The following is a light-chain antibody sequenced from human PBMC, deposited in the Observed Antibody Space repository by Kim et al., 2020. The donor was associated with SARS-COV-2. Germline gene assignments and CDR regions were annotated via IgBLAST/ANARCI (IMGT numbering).Light chain of an antibody. Sequence: GQSFTNSCTGTISDVGGYNYVSCYQQHPCKAPKVMIYDVINRPSVVSNRFSGSNSGNTSSLTISGLQAEDEADYYCSSYTSSSSLVFGGGTQLTVL. CDR2: DVI. V-gene: IGLV2-14*04. CDR1: ISDVGGYNY. J-gene: IGLJ2*01. CDR3: SSYTSSSSLV.